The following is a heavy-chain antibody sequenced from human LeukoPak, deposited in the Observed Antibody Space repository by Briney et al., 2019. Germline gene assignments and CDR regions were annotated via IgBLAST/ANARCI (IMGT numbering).Heavy chain of an antibody. J-gene: IGHJ4*02. Sequence: SQTLSLTCAVSGGSISRGGYSWSWIRQPPGKGLEWIGYIYHSGSTYYNPSLKSRVTVSVDRSKNQFSLKLSSVTAADTAVYYCASELYYDILTGYYKVDYWGQGTLVTVSS. V-gene: IGHV4-30-2*01. CDR1: GGSISRGGYS. D-gene: IGHD3-9*01. CDR3: ASELYYDILTGYYKVDY. CDR2: IYHSGST.